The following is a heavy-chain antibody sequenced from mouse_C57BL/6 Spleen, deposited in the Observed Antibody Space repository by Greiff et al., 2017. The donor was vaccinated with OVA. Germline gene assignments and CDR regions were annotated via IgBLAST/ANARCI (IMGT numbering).Heavy chain of an antibody. V-gene: IGHV5-16*01. CDR2: INYDGSST. Sequence: EVMLVESEGGLVQPGSSMKLSCTASGFTFSDYYMAWVRQVPEKGLEWVANINYDGSSTYYLDSLKSRFIISRDNAKNILYLQMSSLKSEDTATYYCARYYGYSYFDVWGTGTTVTVSS. CDR1: GFTFSDYY. CDR3: ARYYGYSYFDV. J-gene: IGHJ1*03. D-gene: IGHD1-1*01.